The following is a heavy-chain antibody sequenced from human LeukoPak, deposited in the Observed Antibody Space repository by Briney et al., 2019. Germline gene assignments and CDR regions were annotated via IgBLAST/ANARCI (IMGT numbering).Heavy chain of an antibody. CDR1: GFTFSSYA. V-gene: IGHV3-23*01. J-gene: IGHJ4*02. Sequence: PGGSLRLSCAASGFTFSSYAMSWVRQAPGKGLEWVSAISGSGGSTYYADSVKGRFTISRDNSKNTLYLQMNSLRVDDTALYYCARDRRAAAGTVDYWGRGTLVTVSS. CDR2: ISGSGGST. CDR3: ARDRRAAAGTVDY. D-gene: IGHD6-13*01.